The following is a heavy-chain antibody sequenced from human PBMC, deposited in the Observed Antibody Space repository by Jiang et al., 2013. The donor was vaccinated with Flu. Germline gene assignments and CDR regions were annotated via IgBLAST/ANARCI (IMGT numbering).Heavy chain of an antibody. Sequence: VQLLESGGGVVQPGRSLRLSCAASGFTFSRYGMHWVRQAPGKGLEWVAVVYDDVSNKYYGDSVRGRFTISRDNSRNTVYLEMSSLRAEDTGVYYCARGDWTENYLDYWAREPWSPS. CDR2: VYDDVSNK. V-gene: IGHV3-33*01. D-gene: IGHD1-1*01. J-gene: IGHJ4*02. CDR1: GFTFSRYG. CDR3: ARGDWTENYLDY.